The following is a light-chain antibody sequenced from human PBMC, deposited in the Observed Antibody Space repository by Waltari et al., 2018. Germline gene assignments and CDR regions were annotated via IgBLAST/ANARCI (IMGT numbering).Light chain of an antibody. J-gene: IGKJ1*01. CDR1: QSVSSSY. V-gene: IGKV3-20*01. CDR2: GAS. CDR3: QQYGSSPPWT. Sequence: EIVLTQSPGTLSLSPGERATLSCRASQSVSSSYLAWYQQNPGPAPRPLIYGASIRATGIPDRFRGSGSGTDFTLTISRLEPEDVAVYYCQQYGSSPPWTFGQGTKVEIK.